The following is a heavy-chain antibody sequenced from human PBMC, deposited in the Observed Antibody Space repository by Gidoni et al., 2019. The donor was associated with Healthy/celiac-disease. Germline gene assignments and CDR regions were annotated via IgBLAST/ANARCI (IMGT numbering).Heavy chain of an antibody. CDR1: GFPFSSDA. D-gene: IGHD2-15*01. CDR2: ISGSGGST. Sequence: EVQLVESGGGLVQPGGSLRLSCAASGFPFSSDAMSWVRQAPGKGLEWVSAISGSGGSTYYADSVKGRFTISRDNSKNTLYLQMNSLRAEDTAVYYCAKPLGYCSGGSCYFGYWGQGTLVTVSS. V-gene: IGHV3-23*04. J-gene: IGHJ4*02. CDR3: AKPLGYCSGGSCYFGY.